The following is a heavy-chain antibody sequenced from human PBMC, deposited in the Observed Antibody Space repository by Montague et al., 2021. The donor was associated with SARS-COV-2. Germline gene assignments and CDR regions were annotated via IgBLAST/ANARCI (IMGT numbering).Heavy chain of an antibody. CDR1: GGSIGNWTYY. CDR3: AREFEGYFDL. D-gene: IGHD3-10*01. V-gene: IGHV4-39*07. Sequence: SETLSLTRTVSGGSIGNWTYYWGRVRQPPGKGLEWYASFYYIGGAFHYQTLMSSVTKSFDKSKNQISLNLAAVTAADTAVYYCAREFEGYFDLWGRGTLVMVSS. CDR2: FYYIGGA. J-gene: IGHJ2*01.